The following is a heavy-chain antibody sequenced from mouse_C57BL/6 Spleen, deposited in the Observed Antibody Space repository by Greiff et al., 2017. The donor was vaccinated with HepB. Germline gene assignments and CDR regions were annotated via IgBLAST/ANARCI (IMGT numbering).Heavy chain of an antibody. CDR3: AREGINYGNYWFAY. D-gene: IGHD2-1*01. CDR1: GYTFTSYW. Sequence: QVQLQQPGAELVKPGASVKLSCKASGYTFTSYWMHWVKQRPGQGLEWIGMIHPNSGSTNYNEKFKSKATLTVDKSSSTAYMQLSSLTSEDSAVYYSAREGINYGNYWFAYWGQGTLVTVAA. V-gene: IGHV1-64*01. J-gene: IGHJ3*01. CDR2: IHPNSGST.